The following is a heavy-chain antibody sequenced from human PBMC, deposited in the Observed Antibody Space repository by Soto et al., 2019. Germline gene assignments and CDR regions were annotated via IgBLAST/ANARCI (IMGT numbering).Heavy chain of an antibody. CDR1: CGSIISYY. D-gene: IGHD3-22*01. CDR3: ASNAAQWLSWFDP. J-gene: IGHJ5*02. CDR2: IYYSGST. Sequence: SETLSLTCTFSCGSIISYYWSWIRQPPGKGLEWIGYIYYSGSTNYNPSLKSRVTISVDTSKNQFSLKLTSVTAADTAVYYCASNAAQWLSWFDPWGQGTLVTRLL. V-gene: IGHV4-59*01.